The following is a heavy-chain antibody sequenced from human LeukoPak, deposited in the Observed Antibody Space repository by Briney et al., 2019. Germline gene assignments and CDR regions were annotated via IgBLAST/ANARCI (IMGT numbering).Heavy chain of an antibody. CDR2: IYHSGST. Sequence: SETLSLTCTVSGYSISSGYYWGWIRQPPGKGLEWIGSIYHSGSTYYNPSLKSRVTISVDTSKNQFSLKLSSVTAADTAVYYCARRNQLLLIGNGLSYNRFDPWGQGTLVTVSS. D-gene: IGHD2-2*01. CDR3: ARRNQLLLIGNGLSYNRFDP. CDR1: GYSISSGYY. J-gene: IGHJ5*02. V-gene: IGHV4-38-2*02.